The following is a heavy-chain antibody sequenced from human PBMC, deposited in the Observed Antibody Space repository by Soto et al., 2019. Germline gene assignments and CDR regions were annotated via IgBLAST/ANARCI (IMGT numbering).Heavy chain of an antibody. D-gene: IGHD6-13*01. Sequence: GGSLRLSCAASGFTFSSYAMSWVRQAPGKGLEWVSGISASGGITYYADSVKGRFTISRDNSKDTLYLQMNSLRAEDTALYYCAKDRAPIAAAGTDYWGQGTLVTVSS. J-gene: IGHJ4*02. CDR3: AKDRAPIAAAGTDY. CDR2: ISASGGIT. CDR1: GFTFSSYA. V-gene: IGHV3-23*01.